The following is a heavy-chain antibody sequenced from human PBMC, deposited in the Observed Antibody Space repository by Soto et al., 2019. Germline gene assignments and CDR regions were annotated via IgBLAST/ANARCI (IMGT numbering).Heavy chain of an antibody. Sequence: KPSETLSLTCTVSGDSISSYYWSWIRQPAGKGLEWIGRIYTSGSTNYNPSLKSRVTMSVDTSKNQFSLKLSSVTAADTAVYYCARGWLPSTYYYGLDVWGQGTTVTVSS. CDR2: IYTSGST. D-gene: IGHD5-12*01. J-gene: IGHJ6*02. CDR3: ARGWLPSTYYYGLDV. V-gene: IGHV4-4*07. CDR1: GDSISSYY.